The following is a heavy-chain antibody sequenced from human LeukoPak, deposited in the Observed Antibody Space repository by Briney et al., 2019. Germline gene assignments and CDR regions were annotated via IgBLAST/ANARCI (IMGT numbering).Heavy chain of an antibody. V-gene: IGHV3-48*01. Sequence: GGSLRLSCAASGFTFSSYSMSWVRQAPGKGLEWVSYISSSSSIKYNADSVKGRFTISRDNAKNSLYLQMNSLRAEDTAVYYCARDGYCSSTSCYGDYYYGMDVWGQGTTVTVSS. D-gene: IGHD2-2*03. CDR1: GFTFSSYS. J-gene: IGHJ6*02. CDR2: ISSSSSIK. CDR3: ARDGYCSSTSCYGDYYYGMDV.